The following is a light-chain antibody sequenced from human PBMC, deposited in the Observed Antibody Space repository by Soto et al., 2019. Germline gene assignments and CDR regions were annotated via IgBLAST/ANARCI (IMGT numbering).Light chain of an antibody. CDR3: SSYTTSTTVI. CDR2: EVS. Sequence: QSALTQPASVSGSPGKSITISCTGTSSDIGNFNFVSWYQQYPGKAPILMIYEVSNRPSGVSNRFSGSKSGNTASLTISGLQAEDEADYYCSSYTTSTTVIFGGGTKVTVL. CDR1: SSDIGNFNF. J-gene: IGLJ2*01. V-gene: IGLV2-14*01.